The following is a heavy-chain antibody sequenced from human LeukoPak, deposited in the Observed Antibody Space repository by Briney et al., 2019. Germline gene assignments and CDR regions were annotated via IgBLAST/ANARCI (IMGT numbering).Heavy chain of an antibody. D-gene: IGHD2-21*02. CDR3: ARDPLAYCGGDCYLGSDY. J-gene: IGHJ4*02. V-gene: IGHV1-69*13. CDR1: GGTFSSYA. CDR2: IIPIFGTA. Sequence: SVKVSCKASGGTFSSYAISWVRQAPGQGLEWMGGIIPIFGTANYAQKFQGRVTITADESTSTAYMELSSLRSEDTAVYYCARDPLAYCGGDCYLGSDYWGQGTLVTVSS.